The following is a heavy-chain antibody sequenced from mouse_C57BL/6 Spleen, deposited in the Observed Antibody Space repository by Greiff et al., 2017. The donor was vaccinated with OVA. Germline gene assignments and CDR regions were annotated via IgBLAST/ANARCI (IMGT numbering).Heavy chain of an antibody. Sequence: QVQLQQPGAELVKPGASVKLSCKASGYTFTSYWMHWVKQRPGRGLEWIGRIDPISGGTKYNEKFKSKATLTVDKPSSTAYMQLSSLTSEDAAVDDCDRGRAQATQYDFDYWGQGTTLTVSS. CDR1: GYTFTSYW. CDR3: DRGRAQATQYDFDY. D-gene: IGHD3-2*02. J-gene: IGHJ2*01. CDR2: IDPISGGT. V-gene: IGHV1-72*01.